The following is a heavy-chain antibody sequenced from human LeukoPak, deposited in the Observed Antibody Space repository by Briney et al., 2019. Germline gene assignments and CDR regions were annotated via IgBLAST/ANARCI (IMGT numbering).Heavy chain of an antibody. J-gene: IGHJ6*02. V-gene: IGHV3-21*01. CDR1: GFTFSSYS. D-gene: IGHD4-17*01. Sequence: GGSLRLSCAASGFTFSSYSMNWVRQAPGKGLEWVSSISSSSSYIYYADSVKGRFTLSRDNAKNSLYLQMNSLRAEDTAVYYCARDPYGDPSYYYYGMDVWGQGTTVTVSS. CDR2: ISSSSSYI. CDR3: ARDPYGDPSYYYYGMDV.